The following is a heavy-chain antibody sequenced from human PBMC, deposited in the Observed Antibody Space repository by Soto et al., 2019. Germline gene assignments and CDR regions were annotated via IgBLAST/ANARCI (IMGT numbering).Heavy chain of an antibody. J-gene: IGHJ4*02. CDR3: ARVHPRGDGYNDPIDY. Sequence: GASVKVSCKASGYTFTSYYMHWVRQAPGQGLEWMGIINPSGGSTSYAQKFQGRVTMTRDTSTSTVYMELSSLRSEDTAVYYCARVHPRGDGYNDPIDYWGQGTLVTVSS. CDR1: GYTFTSYY. CDR2: INPSGGST. V-gene: IGHV1-46*01. D-gene: IGHD5-12*01.